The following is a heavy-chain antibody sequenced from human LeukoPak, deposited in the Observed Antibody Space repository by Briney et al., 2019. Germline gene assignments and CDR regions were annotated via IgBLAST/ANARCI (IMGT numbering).Heavy chain of an antibody. CDR1: GGSINSYY. CDR3: ARISTRVFDS. J-gene: IGHJ4*02. CDR2: IYYSGST. V-gene: IGHV4-59*12. Sequence: SETLSLTCTVSGGSINSYYWSGLRQPPGKGLEWIAYIYYSGSTNYNPSLKSRVTISVDTSKNQFSLKLTSVTAADTAVYFCARISTRVFDSWGQGTLVTVSS. D-gene: IGHD1-1*01.